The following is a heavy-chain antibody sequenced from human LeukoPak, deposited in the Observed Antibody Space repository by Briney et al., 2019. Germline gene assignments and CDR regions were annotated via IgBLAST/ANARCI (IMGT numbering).Heavy chain of an antibody. D-gene: IGHD6-19*01. Sequence: GASVKVSCKASGGTFSSYTISWVRQAPGQGLEWMGRIIPILGIANYAQKFQGRVTITADKSTSTAYMELSSLRSEDTAVYYCARGRWLVDDAFDIWGQGTMVTVSS. CDR3: ARGRWLVDDAFDI. V-gene: IGHV1-69*02. CDR1: GGTFSSYT. CDR2: IIPILGIA. J-gene: IGHJ3*02.